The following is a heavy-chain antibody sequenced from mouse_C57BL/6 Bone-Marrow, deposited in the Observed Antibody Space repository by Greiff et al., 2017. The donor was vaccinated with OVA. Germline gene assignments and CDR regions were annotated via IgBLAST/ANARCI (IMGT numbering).Heavy chain of an antibody. D-gene: IGHD1-1*01. CDR1: GYTFTSYG. CDR2: IYPRSGNT. CDR3: ARGLYYYGSGYYAMDY. Sequence: QVQLQQSGAELARPGASVKLSCKASGYTFTSYGISWVKQRTGQGLEWIGEIYPRSGNTYYNEKFKGKATLTADKSSSTAYMELRSLTSEDSAVYCCARGLYYYGSGYYAMDYWGQGTSVTVSS. J-gene: IGHJ4*01. V-gene: IGHV1-81*01.